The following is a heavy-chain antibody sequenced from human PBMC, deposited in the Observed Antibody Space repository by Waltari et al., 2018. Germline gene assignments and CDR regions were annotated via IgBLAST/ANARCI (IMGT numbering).Heavy chain of an antibody. V-gene: IGHV3-30-3*01. Sequence: QVQLVESGGGVVQPGRSLRRSCAASGFTFSSSALHWVRPDPGKGLEWVAVISYDGSNKYYADSVKGRFTISRDNSKNTLYLQMNSLRAEDTAVYYCARAFAPWRHDYGDPIDYWGQGTLVTVSS. CDR2: ISYDGSNK. CDR3: ARAFAPWRHDYGDPIDY. J-gene: IGHJ4*02. CDR1: GFTFSSSA. D-gene: IGHD4-17*01.